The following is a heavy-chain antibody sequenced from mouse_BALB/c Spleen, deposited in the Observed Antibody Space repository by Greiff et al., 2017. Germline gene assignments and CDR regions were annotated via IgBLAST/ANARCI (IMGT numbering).Heavy chain of an antibody. CDR1: GFNIKDTY. CDR3: ACLDSSGYWFAY. V-gene: IGHV14-3*02. D-gene: IGHD3-2*01. Sequence: EVKLQESGAELVKPGASVKLSCTASGFNIKDTYMHWVKQRPEQGLEWIGRIDPANGNTKYDPKFQGKATITADTSSNTAYLQLSSLTSEDTAVYYCACLDSSGYWFAYWGQGTLVTVSA. J-gene: IGHJ3*01. CDR2: IDPANGNT.